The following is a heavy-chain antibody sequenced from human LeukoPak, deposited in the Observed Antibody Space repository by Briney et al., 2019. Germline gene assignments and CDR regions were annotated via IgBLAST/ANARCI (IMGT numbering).Heavy chain of an antibody. Sequence: GGSLRLSCAASGFTFSSYWMHWVRQAPGKGLVWVSRINSDGSSTIYADSVKGRFTISRDNAKNTLYLQMNSLRAEDTAVYYCARSTWIQLWPEMAFGYWGQGTLVTVSS. CDR1: GFTFSSYW. CDR3: ARSTWIQLWPEMAFGY. J-gene: IGHJ4*02. D-gene: IGHD5-18*01. CDR2: INSDGSST. V-gene: IGHV3-74*01.